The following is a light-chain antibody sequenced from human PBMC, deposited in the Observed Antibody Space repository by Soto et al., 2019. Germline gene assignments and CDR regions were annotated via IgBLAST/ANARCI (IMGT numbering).Light chain of an antibody. CDR3: QQYYSTPLT. CDR2: GAS. V-gene: IGKV3-20*01. J-gene: IGKJ4*01. Sequence: EIVLTQSPGTLSLSPGERATLSCRASQSVSSSYLAWYQQKPGQAPRLLIYGASSRATGIPDRFSGSGSGTDFTLTISGLQAEDVAVYYCQQYYSTPLTFGGGTKVDI. CDR1: QSVSSSY.